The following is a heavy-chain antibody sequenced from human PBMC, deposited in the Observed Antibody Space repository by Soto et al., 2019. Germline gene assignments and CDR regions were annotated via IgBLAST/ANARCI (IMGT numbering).Heavy chain of an antibody. D-gene: IGHD2-2*01. Sequence: GSLRLSCAASGFTFSSYSMNWVRQAPGKGLEWVSSISSSSSYIYYADSVKGRFTISRDNAKNSLYLQMNSLRAEDTAVYYCAREPAAMYYGMDVWGQGTTVTVSS. V-gene: IGHV3-21*01. J-gene: IGHJ6*02. CDR1: GFTFSSYS. CDR2: ISSSSSYI. CDR3: AREPAAMYYGMDV.